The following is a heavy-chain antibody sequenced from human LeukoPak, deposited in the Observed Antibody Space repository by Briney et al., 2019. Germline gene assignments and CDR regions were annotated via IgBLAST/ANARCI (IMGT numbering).Heavy chain of an antibody. CDR2: ISAYDANT. CDR1: GYTFPSYG. CDR3: ARTTSSGWYTEHFDY. Sequence: ASVKVSCKASGYTFPSYGISWVRQAPGQGLEWMGWISAYDANTNYAQKLQGRVTMTTDTSTSTAYMELRSLRSDDTAVYYCARTTSSGWYTEHFDYWGQGTLVTVSS. V-gene: IGHV1-18*01. J-gene: IGHJ4*02. D-gene: IGHD6-19*01.